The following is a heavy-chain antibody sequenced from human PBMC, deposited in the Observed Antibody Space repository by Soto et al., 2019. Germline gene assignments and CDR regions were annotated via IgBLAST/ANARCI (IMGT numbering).Heavy chain of an antibody. CDR2: IYPGDSDT. CDR3: AKTSRPKGGGTYAGLVDS. CDR1: GYIFSNYW. D-gene: IGHD3-16*01. J-gene: IGHJ4*02. V-gene: IGHV5-51*01. Sequence: GESLKISCKGSGYIFSNYWIGWVRKMPGQGLEWMGVIYPGDSDTRYSPSFQGQVTFSADKSISTAYLQWNTLKASDSAMYYCAKTSRPKGGGTYAGLVDSGGQETLVTVPS.